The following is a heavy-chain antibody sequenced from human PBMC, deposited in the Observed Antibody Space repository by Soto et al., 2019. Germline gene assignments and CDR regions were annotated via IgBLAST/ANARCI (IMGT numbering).Heavy chain of an antibody. D-gene: IGHD1-26*01. CDR2: IYRSGTT. CDR3: ARTHSGSYYSVFNY. Sequence: PSETLSLTCVVSNFSISSGYYWCWIRQSPGKGLEWIASIYRSGTTSYNPSLKSRVTISADPPKNQFSLMLTAVTAADTAVYYCARTHSGSYYSVFNYWGRG. V-gene: IGHV4-38-2*01. CDR1: NFSISSGYY. J-gene: IGHJ4*02.